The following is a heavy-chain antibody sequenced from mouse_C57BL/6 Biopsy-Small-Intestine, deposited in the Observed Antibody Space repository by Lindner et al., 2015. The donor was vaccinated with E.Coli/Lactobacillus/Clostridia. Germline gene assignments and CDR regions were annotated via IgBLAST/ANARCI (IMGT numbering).Heavy chain of an antibody. J-gene: IGHJ1*03. CDR2: ISSGSSTI. Sequence: VQLQESGGGLVKPGGSLKLSCAASGFTFSDYGMHWVRQAPEKGLEWVAYISSGSSTIYYADTVKGRFTISRDNAKNTLFLQMTSLRSEDTAMYYCARGIYYYGSSYDWYFDVWGTGTTVTVSS. D-gene: IGHD1-1*01. CDR1: GFTFSDYG. CDR3: ARGIYYYGSSYDWYFDV. V-gene: IGHV5-17*01.